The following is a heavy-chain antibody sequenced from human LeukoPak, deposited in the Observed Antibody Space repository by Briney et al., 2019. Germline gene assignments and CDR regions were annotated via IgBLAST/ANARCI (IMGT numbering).Heavy chain of an antibody. J-gene: IGHJ4*02. Sequence: GGSLRLSCAASGFTFSSYWMHWVRQAPGKGLVWVSLINSDGSSTGYADSVKGRFTISRDNAKNTLYLQMNSLRAEDTAVYYCARVSDSSGWPKYDYWGQGTLVTVSS. CDR1: GFTFSSYW. CDR2: INSDGSST. CDR3: ARVSDSSGWPKYDY. V-gene: IGHV3-74*01. D-gene: IGHD6-19*01.